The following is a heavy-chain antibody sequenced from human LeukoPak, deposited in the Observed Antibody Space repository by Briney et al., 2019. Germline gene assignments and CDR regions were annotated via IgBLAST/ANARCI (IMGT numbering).Heavy chain of an antibody. CDR1: GFTFSRFE. CDR3: ARDLNWAFDY. CDR2: ISSSDSTI. Sequence: GGSLRLSCAASGFTFSRFEMNWVRQAXGKGLEWVSHISSSDSTIGYADSVRGRFTISRDNAKNSLYLQMNNLRDEDTAVYYCARDLNWAFDYWGQGTLVTVSS. V-gene: IGHV3-48*03. D-gene: IGHD1-1*01. J-gene: IGHJ4*02.